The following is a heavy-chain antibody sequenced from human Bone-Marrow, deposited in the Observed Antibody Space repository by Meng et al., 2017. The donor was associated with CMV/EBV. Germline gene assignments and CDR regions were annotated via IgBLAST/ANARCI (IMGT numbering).Heavy chain of an antibody. V-gene: IGHV3-30*02. D-gene: IGHD3-16*01. Sequence: GESLKISCAASGFTFSSDGMHWVRQAQGKGLEWVAFIQYDGNNKYYADSVKGRFTITRDNSKNTVDLQMNSLRAEDTAIYYCAKDGRIGGLIFVDNWGQGTLVTVSS. CDR1: GFTFSSDG. CDR2: IQYDGNNK. J-gene: IGHJ4*02. CDR3: AKDGRIGGLIFVDN.